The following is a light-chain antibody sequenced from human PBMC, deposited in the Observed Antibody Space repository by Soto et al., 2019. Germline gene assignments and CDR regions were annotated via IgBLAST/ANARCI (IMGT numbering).Light chain of an antibody. J-gene: IGLJ3*02. CDR2: GNS. Sequence: QSVLTQPPSVSGAPGQRVTISCTGSSSNIGAGYDVHWYQQLPGTAPKLLIYGNSNRPSGVPDRFSGSKSGMSASLAITGLQAADEANYYCQSYDNSLSGSRVFGGGTK. CDR3: QSYDNSLSGSRV. CDR1: SSNIGAGYD. V-gene: IGLV1-40*01.